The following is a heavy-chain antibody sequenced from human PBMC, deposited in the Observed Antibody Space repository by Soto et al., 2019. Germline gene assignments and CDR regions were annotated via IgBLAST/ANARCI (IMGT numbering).Heavy chain of an antibody. J-gene: IGHJ6*02. V-gene: IGHV3-33*01. D-gene: IGHD3-16*01. CDR1: GFTFSRYG. CDR2: IWHDGTNE. CDR3: ARDLVMPSSGSIIHPVSGLDV. Sequence: QEQLVESGGGVVQPGRSLRLSCAASGFTFSRYGMHWVRQAPGKGLEWVAVIWHDGTNEDYVDSVKARFTISRDNSKNTLYLQMHSVRVVDTAVYYCARDLVMPSSGSIIHPVSGLDVWGQGTRVTVSS.